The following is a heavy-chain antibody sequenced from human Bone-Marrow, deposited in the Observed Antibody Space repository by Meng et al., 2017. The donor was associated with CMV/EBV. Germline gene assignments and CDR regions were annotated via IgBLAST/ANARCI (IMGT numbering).Heavy chain of an antibody. V-gene: IGHV4-38-2*02. D-gene: IGHD2-2*01. Sequence: GSLRLSCTVSGYSISSGYYWGWIRQPPGKGLEWIGSIYYSGSTYYNPSLKSRVTISVDTSKNQFSLKLSSVTAADTAVYYCARGSTSRVAQLLLDWFDPWGQGTLVTVSS. J-gene: IGHJ5*02. CDR2: IYYSGST. CDR1: GYSISSGYY. CDR3: ARGSTSRVAQLLLDWFDP.